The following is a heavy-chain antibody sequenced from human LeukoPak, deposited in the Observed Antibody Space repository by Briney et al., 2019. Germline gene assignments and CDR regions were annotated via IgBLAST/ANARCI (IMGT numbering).Heavy chain of an antibody. D-gene: IGHD4-23*01. J-gene: IGHJ4*02. CDR1: GGSISSSSYY. V-gene: IGHV4-39*01. CDR3: ARGLGTLPPGGY. CDR2: IYYSGST. Sequence: PSETLSLTCTVSGGSISSSSYYWGWIRQPPGKGLEWIGSIYYSGSTYYNPSLKSRVTISVDTSKNQFSLKLNSVTAADTAVYYCARGLGTLPPGGYWGQGTLVTVSS.